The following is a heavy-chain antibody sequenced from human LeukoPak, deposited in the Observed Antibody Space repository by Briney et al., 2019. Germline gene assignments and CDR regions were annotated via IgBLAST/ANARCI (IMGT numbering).Heavy chain of an antibody. CDR3: ARGKWQQLVSVLDY. CDR2: ISYDVSNK. D-gene: IGHD6-13*01. Sequence: GGSLRLSCAASGFTFSSYAMHWVRQAPGKGLEWVAVISYDVSNKYYADSVKGRLTISRDNSKNTLYLQMNSLRAEDTAVYYCARGKWQQLVSVLDYWGQGTLVTVSS. J-gene: IGHJ4*02. V-gene: IGHV3-30*04. CDR1: GFTFSSYA.